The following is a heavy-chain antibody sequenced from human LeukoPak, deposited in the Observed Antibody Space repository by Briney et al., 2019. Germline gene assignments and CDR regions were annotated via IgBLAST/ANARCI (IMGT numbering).Heavy chain of an antibody. D-gene: IGHD3-22*01. CDR1: GYPFISYG. V-gene: IGHV1-18*04. Sequence: GSVKLSCKTSGYPFISYGLSGVRQAPGQGLEWMGWISAYNGDTNYAQRLQGRVTMTTDTSTTTAYMELRSLRSDDTAVYYCARVFYFYDTSGPQYSFDYWGQGTLVTVSS. CDR2: ISAYNGDT. CDR3: ARVFYFYDTSGPQYSFDY. J-gene: IGHJ4*02.